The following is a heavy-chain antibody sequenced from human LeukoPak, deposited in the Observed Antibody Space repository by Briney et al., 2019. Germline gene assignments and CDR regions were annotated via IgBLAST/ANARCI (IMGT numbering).Heavy chain of an antibody. CDR1: GGSISRYY. D-gene: IGHD6-13*01. V-gene: IGHV4-59*01. CDR3: ARAQIIAAAAGHFDL. CDR2: IHYSGTT. Sequence: PSETPSPPCTVLGGSISRYYWSWIPQPPGKGLELIWHIHYSGTTNYNPSLKSRVTLSVDTSKNQFSLKLSSVTTADTAVFYCARAQIIAAAAGHFDLWGRGTLVTVSS. J-gene: IGHJ2*01.